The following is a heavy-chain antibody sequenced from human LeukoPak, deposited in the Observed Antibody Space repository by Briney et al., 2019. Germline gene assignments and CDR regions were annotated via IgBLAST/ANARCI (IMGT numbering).Heavy chain of an antibody. D-gene: IGHD6-13*01. CDR3: AREAAAAGENYFDY. CDR1: GYTFTGYY. CDR2: INPKSGGT. Sequence: ASVKVSCKASGYTFTGYYMHWVRQAPGQGLEWMGWINPKSGGTNYAQKFQGRVTMTRDTSLSTAYMELSRLRSDDTAVYYCAREAAAAGENYFDYWGQGTLVTVSS. V-gene: IGHV1-2*02. J-gene: IGHJ4*02.